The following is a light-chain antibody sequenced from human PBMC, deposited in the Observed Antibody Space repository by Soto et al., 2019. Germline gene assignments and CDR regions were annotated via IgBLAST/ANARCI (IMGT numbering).Light chain of an antibody. Sequence: EIVMTQSPATLPVSPGERATLSCRASQSVSSNLAWYQPTPGQAPRLXXYDASTRANVIPARFSGSGSGTELTLTLSSLQSEDFAFYYCQQYNDWPPITFGQGTRLEIK. J-gene: IGKJ5*01. CDR1: QSVSSN. CDR3: QQYNDWPPIT. V-gene: IGKV3-15*01. CDR2: DAS.